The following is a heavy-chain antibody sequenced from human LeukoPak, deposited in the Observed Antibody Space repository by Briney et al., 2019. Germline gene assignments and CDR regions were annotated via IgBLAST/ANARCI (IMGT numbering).Heavy chain of an antibody. D-gene: IGHD6-19*01. CDR2: IHHSGST. J-gene: IGHJ4*02. V-gene: IGHV4-38-2*02. CDR3: ARTLSSGLVGGYYFDY. Sequence: SETLSLTCTVSGYFISSGYYWGWIRQPPGKGLQWIGSIHHSGSTYYNPSLKSRVTISVDTSKNQFSLKLSSVTAADTAVYYCARTLSSGLVGGYYFDYWGQGTLVTVSS. CDR1: GYFISSGYY.